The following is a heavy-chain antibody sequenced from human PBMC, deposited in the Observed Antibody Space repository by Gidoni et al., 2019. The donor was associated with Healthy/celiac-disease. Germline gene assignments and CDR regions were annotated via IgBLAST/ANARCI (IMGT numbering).Heavy chain of an antibody. CDR2: INPNSGGT. Sequence: QVQLVQSGAEVKKPGASVKVSCQASGYTFTGYYMHWVRQAPGQGLEWMGWINPNSGGTNYAQKFQGWVTMTRDTSISTAYMELSRLRSDDTAVYYCARDRPFGEVSYYYYGMDVWGQGTTVTVSS. CDR1: GYTFTGYY. J-gene: IGHJ6*02. CDR3: ARDRPFGEVSYYYYGMDV. D-gene: IGHD3-10*01. V-gene: IGHV1-2*04.